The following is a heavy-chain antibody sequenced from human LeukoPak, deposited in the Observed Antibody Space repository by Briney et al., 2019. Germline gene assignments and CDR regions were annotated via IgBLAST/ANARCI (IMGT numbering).Heavy chain of an antibody. CDR1: GFTFSSYE. D-gene: IGHD3-10*01. V-gene: IGHV3-48*03. J-gene: IGHJ4*02. CDR3: AKEDYYGSGSYDY. CDR2: ISSSGSTI. Sequence: PGGSLRLSCAASGFTFSSYEMSWVRQAPGKGLEWVSYISSSGSTIYYADSVKGRFTISRDNAKNSLYLQMNSLRAEDTAVYYCAKEDYYGSGSYDYWGQGTLVTVSS.